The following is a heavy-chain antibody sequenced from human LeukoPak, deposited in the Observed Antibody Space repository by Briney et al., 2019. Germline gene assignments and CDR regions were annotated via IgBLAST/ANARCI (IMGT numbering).Heavy chain of an antibody. CDR1: GFTFSSYG. J-gene: IGHJ5*02. CDR2: ISYDGSNK. D-gene: IGHD3-10*01. V-gene: IGHV3-30*03. Sequence: GRSLRLSCAASGFTFSSYGMHWVRQAPGKGLEWVAVISYDGSNKYYADSVKGRFTISRDNSKYTLYLQMNSLRAEDTAVYYCATRITMVRGVMNWFDPWGQGTLVTVSS. CDR3: ATRITMVRGVMNWFDP.